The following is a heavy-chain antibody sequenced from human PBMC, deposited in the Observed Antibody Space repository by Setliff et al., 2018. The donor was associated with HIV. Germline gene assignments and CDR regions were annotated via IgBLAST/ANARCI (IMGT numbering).Heavy chain of an antibody. D-gene: IGHD3-16*01. CDR1: GFIFSNYR. V-gene: IGHV3-48*04. CDR3: ARDLGAGPIYYYYYYGMDV. Sequence: GGSLRLSCVGSGFIFSNYRMNWVRQAPGKGLEWIAYISSTGITTYYADSVKGRFTISRDNAKNSLYLQMNSLRAEDTAVYYCARDLGAGPIYYYYYYGMDVWGQGTTVTV. J-gene: IGHJ6*02. CDR2: ISSTGITT.